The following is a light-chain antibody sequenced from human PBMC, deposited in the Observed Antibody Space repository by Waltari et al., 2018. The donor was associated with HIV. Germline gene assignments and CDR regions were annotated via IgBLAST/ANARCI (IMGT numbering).Light chain of an antibody. Sequence: QSALSQPASVSGSFGQSTTISCTGTSSHVGGYHYVSWYQQQPGKAPNLLISEVSNRPSGVSSRFSGSKSGNTASLTIFWLQAEDEADYYCSSYTNRDTVVFGGGTKLTVV. J-gene: IGLJ2*01. CDR1: SSHVGGYHY. CDR2: EVS. V-gene: IGLV2-14*03. CDR3: SSYTNRDTVV.